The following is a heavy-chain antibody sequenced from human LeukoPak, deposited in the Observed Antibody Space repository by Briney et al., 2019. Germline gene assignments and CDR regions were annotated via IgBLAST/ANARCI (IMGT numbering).Heavy chain of an antibody. D-gene: IGHD2-8*01. CDR1: GFTVGNNY. V-gene: IGHV3-66*01. Sequence: PGGSLRLSCPASGFTVGNNYMHWLRQAPGKGVDGVSLIFSHGETSYADSVKGRFTISRDNSKNTLYLQMNGLRVEDTAVYYCARDPPAVSINTYAWGQGTLVTVSS. CDR2: IFSHGET. CDR3: ARDPPAVSINTYA. J-gene: IGHJ4*02.